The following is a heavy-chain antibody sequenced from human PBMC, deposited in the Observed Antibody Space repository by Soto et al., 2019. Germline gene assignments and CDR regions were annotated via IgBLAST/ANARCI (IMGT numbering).Heavy chain of an antibody. V-gene: IGHV4-39*07. CDR3: ARGGGYSGYDRTPY. CDR1: GGSISSTDHF. Sequence: SETLSLTCAVSGGSISSTDHFWGWIRQPPGEGLEWIGSIYYTGTTYYNPSLTSRVTISVDTSKNQFSLNLSSVTAADTAVYYCARGGGYSGYDRTPYWGQGTLVTVSS. D-gene: IGHD5-12*01. CDR2: IYYTGTT. J-gene: IGHJ4*02.